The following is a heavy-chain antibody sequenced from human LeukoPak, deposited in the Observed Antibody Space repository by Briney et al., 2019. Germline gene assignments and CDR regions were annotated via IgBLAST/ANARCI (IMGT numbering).Heavy chain of an antibody. CDR3: ARLLAGAFDI. D-gene: IGHD2-15*01. Sequence: SETLSLTCTVSGGSISSYYWSWIRQPPGKGLEWIGYIHYSGSTNYNPSLKSRVTISLDTSKNQFSLKLNSVTAADTAVYYCARLLAGAFDIWGQGTMVTVSS. CDR1: GGSISSYY. V-gene: IGHV4-59*08. J-gene: IGHJ3*02. CDR2: IHYSGST.